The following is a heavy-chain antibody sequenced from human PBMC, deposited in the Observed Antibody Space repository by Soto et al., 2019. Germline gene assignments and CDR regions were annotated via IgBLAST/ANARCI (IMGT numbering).Heavy chain of an antibody. D-gene: IGHD3-10*01. CDR3: ARDRYYYGSGAYYFDY. V-gene: IGHV3-48*03. J-gene: IGHJ4*02. CDR1: GFTFSSYE. CDR2: ISSSGSTI. Sequence: GGSLRLSCAASGFTFSSYEMDWVRQAPGKGLEWVSYISSSGSTIYYADSVKGRFTISRDNAKNSLYLQMNSLRAEDAAVYYCARDRYYYGSGAYYFDYWGQGTLVTVSS.